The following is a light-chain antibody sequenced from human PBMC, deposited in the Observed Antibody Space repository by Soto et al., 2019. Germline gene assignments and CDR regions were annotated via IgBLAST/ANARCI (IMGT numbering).Light chain of an antibody. CDR3: QQYDYWPPYT. CDR2: GAS. V-gene: IGKV3-15*01. J-gene: IGKJ2*01. Sequence: EIVMTQSPATLSVSPGERAIVSCRASQSIRDNLAWYQQTPGRAPRLLIYGASIRATGVPARFSGSGSGTEFTLTITSPQSEDFAVYYCQQYDYWPPYTFGQGTKVEI. CDR1: QSIRDN.